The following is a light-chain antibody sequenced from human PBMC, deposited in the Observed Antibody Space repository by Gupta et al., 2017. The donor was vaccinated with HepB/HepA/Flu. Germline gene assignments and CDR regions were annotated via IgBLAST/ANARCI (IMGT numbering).Light chain of an antibody. V-gene: IGKV2-28*01. CDR3: MQGLQRPRT. CDR2: LGS. Sequence: DIMMTQYPLSLPVIPGESASISCRSSQIRLRNGNNFLDWYWQKPGQSPQLLMYLGSNRASGVPERVSGSEAGTDFTLKINRGEAGDVGIYFGMQGLQRPRTFGQGTRLEI. J-gene: IGKJ5*01. CDR1: QIRLRNGNNF.